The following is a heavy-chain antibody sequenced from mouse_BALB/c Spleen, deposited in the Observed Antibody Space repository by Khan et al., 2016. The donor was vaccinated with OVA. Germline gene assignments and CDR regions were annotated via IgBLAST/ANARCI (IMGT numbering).Heavy chain of an antibody. D-gene: IGHD2-2*01. CDR1: GYSFTAYY. CDR3: ARGYDFFAY. V-gene: IGHV1-26*01. J-gene: IGHJ3*01. CDR2: VNPNNGDT. Sequence: IQLVQSGPDLVKPGASVKISCKASGYSFTAYYLSWVKQSHGESLEWIGRVNPNNGDTTYNQKFKGKAILTVDKSSNTAYMDLRSLTSEDSAVYYCARGYDFFAYWGQGTLVTGSA.